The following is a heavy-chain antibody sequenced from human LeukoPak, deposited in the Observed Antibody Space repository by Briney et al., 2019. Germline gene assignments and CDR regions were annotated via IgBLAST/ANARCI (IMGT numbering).Heavy chain of an antibody. J-gene: IGHJ4*02. CDR2: LSGSGTST. V-gene: IGHV3-23*01. CDR3: AKSSYYDSSGYYREYYFDY. CDR1: GFTFSNYA. D-gene: IGHD3-22*01. Sequence: GGSLRLSCAASGFTFSNYAMSWVRQAPGKGLEWVSALSGSGTSTYYADSVKGRFTISRDNSKNTLYLQMNSLRAEDTAVYYCAKSSYYDSSGYYREYYFDYWGQGTLVTVSS.